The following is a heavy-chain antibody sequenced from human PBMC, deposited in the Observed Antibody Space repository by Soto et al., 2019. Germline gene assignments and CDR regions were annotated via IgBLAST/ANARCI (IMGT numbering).Heavy chain of an antibody. CDR1: GFTFSSYD. CDR3: ARDRRIAARPGYYYYGMDV. V-gene: IGHV3-13*01. CDR2: IGTAGDT. Sequence: GGSLRLSCAASGFTFSSYDMHWVRQATGKGLEWVSAIGTAGDTYYPGSVKGRFTISRENAKNSLYLQMNSLRAGDTAVYYCARDRRIAARPGYYYYGMDVWGQGTTVTVSS. J-gene: IGHJ6*02. D-gene: IGHD6-6*01.